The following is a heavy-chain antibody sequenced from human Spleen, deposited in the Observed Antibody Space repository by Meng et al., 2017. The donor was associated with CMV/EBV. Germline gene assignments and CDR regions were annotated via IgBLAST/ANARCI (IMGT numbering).Heavy chain of an antibody. CDR3: ARDHSDDGTGYYYVGWFDP. V-gene: IGHV1-69*13. J-gene: IGHJ5*02. D-gene: IGHD3-22*01. Sequence: SVKVSCKASGGTFSSQAISWVRQAPGQGLEWMGGIVPIFGTANYAQDFQGRATITADESTSTVYMELSGLRSEDTAVYYCARDHSDDGTGYYYVGWFDPWGQGTLVTVS. CDR2: IVPIFGTA. CDR1: GGTFSSQA.